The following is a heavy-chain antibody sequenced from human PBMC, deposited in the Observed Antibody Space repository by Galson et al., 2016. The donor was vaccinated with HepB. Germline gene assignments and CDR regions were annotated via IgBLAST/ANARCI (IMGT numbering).Heavy chain of an antibody. Sequence: SLRLSCAASGFTFDDYAMHWVRQAPGKGLEWVSGIRWSRLTVGYADAVKGRFTISRDNDRNSLYLQMNSLRVEDTALYYCAKDEPMEAVAGLFEDWGQGVLVTVSS. D-gene: IGHD6-19*01. J-gene: IGHJ4*02. CDR2: IRWSRLTV. V-gene: IGHV3-9*01. CDR1: GFTFDDYA. CDR3: AKDEPMEAVAGLFED.